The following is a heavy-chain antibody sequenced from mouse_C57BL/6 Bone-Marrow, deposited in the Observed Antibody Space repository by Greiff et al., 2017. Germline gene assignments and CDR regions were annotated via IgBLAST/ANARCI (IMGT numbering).Heavy chain of an antibody. CDR2: IYPGDGDT. J-gene: IGHJ3*01. D-gene: IGHD3-2*02. Sequence: VQLQQSGPELVKPGASVKISCKASGYAFSSSWMNWVKQRPGKGLEWIGRIYPGDGDTNYNGKFKGKATLTADKSSSTAYMQLSSLTSEDSAVYFCARKRQLRPFAYWGQGTLVTVSA. V-gene: IGHV1-82*01. CDR3: ARKRQLRPFAY. CDR1: GYAFSSSW.